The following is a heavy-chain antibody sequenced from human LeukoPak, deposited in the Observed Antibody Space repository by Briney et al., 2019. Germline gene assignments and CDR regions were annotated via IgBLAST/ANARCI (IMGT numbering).Heavy chain of an antibody. Sequence: GGSLRLSCAASGFSFRSYGMSWVRQAPGEGLEWVSAFSGSGFSTYYADSVKGRFTISRDNAKNSLYLQMNSLRAEDTAVYYCAELGITMIGGVWGKGTTVTISS. CDR3: AELGITMIGGV. D-gene: IGHD3-10*02. J-gene: IGHJ6*04. CDR1: GFSFRSYG. V-gene: IGHV3-23*01. CDR2: FSGSGFST.